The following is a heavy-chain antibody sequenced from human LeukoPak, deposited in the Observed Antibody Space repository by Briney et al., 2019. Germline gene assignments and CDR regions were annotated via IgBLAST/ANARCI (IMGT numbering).Heavy chain of an antibody. CDR1: GFTFSSYE. CDR3: ARETDSTIFDY. J-gene: IGHJ4*02. D-gene: IGHD2-2*01. Sequence: GGSLRLSCAASGFTFSSYEMNWVRQAPGKGLEWVSYISSSGSTIYYADSVKGRFTISRDNAKNSLYLQMNSLRAEDTAVYYCARETDSTIFDYWGQGTLVTVSS. CDR2: ISSSGSTI. V-gene: IGHV3-48*03.